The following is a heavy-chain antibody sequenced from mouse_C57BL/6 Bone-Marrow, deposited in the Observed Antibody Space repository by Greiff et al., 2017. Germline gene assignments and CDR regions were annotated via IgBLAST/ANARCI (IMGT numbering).Heavy chain of an antibody. J-gene: IGHJ2*01. Sequence: VHVKQSGAELVRPGASVKLSCTASGFNIKDDYMHWVKQRPEQGLEWIGWIDPENGDTEYASKFQGKATITADTSSNTAYLQLSSLTSEDTAVYYCTGYGNYYYWGQGTTLTVSS. CDR2: IDPENGDT. V-gene: IGHV14-4*01. CDR1: GFNIKDDY. D-gene: IGHD2-10*02. CDR3: TGYGNYYY.